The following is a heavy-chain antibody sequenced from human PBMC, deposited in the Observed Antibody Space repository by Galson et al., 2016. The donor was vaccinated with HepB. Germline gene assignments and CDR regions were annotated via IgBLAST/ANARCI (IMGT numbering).Heavy chain of an antibody. CDR1: GDSLRNYA. V-gene: IGHV1-69*06. CDR2: IIPMFGTT. CDR3: ARGPRRQKMWSGFPSNWFDP. D-gene: IGHD3-3*01. Sequence: SVKVSCKASGDSLRNYAVSWVRQAPGQGLEWMGGIIPMFGTTNYAQKFQGRVTITADKSTNTVYMELSSLRSEDTAVFYCARGPRRQKMWSGFPSNWFDPWGQGTQVTVSS. J-gene: IGHJ5*02.